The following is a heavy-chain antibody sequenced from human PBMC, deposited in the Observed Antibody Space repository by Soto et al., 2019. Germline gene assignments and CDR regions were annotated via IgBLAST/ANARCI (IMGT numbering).Heavy chain of an antibody. CDR3: ARVPYDFWGGWWYDYGMDV. D-gene: IGHD3-3*01. Sequence: QVQLVQSGAEVKKPGSSVKVSCKASGGTFSSYAISWVRQAPGQGLEWMGGIIPIFGTANYAQKFQGRVTLTAEESTSTAYMELSSLRSEDTAVYYCARVPYDFWGGWWYDYGMDVWGQGTTVTVSS. V-gene: IGHV1-69*12. CDR2: IIPIFGTA. CDR1: GGTFSSYA. J-gene: IGHJ6*02.